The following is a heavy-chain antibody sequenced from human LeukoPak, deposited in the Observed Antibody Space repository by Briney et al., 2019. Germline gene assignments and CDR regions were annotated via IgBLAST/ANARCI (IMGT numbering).Heavy chain of an antibody. Sequence: ASVKVSCKASRYTFTGYYMHWVRQAPGQGLEWMGWINPNSGGTNYAQKFQGRVTMTRDTSISTAYMELSRLRSDDTAVYYCARGRGAYCGGDCYSLDAFDIWGQGTMVTVSS. D-gene: IGHD2-21*01. V-gene: IGHV1-2*02. CDR2: INPNSGGT. CDR3: ARGRGAYCGGDCYSLDAFDI. CDR1: RYTFTGYY. J-gene: IGHJ3*02.